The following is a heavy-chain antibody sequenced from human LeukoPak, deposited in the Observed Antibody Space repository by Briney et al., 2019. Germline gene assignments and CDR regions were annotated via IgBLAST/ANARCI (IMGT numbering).Heavy chain of an antibody. J-gene: IGHJ4*02. V-gene: IGHV4-4*07. Sequence: SETLSLTCSVSGGSINSYRWSWIRQPAGKGLEFIGRIYTTGMTNYNPSLKSRVSMSVDTSKNQSSLELRSVTAADTAVYFCARAGYTISSYRFDYWGQGALVTVSS. CDR2: IYTTGMT. D-gene: IGHD3-16*02. CDR3: ARAGYTISSYRFDY. CDR1: GGSINSYR.